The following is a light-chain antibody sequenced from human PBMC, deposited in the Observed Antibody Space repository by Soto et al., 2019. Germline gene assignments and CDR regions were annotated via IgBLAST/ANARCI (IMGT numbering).Light chain of an antibody. Sequence: EIVMTQSPATLSVSPGERATLSCRASQSVSTTLAWYQQKPGQAPRFLIYSASTRATGIPARFSGSGSGTEFTLTISSLQSEDFAVYYCQHYNNWPLLTFGGGTKVEIK. J-gene: IGKJ4*01. CDR3: QHYNNWPLLT. CDR2: SAS. V-gene: IGKV3-15*01. CDR1: QSVSTT.